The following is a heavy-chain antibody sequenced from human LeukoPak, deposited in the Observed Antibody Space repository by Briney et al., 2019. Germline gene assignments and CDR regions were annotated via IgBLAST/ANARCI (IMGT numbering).Heavy chain of an antibody. CDR2: TIPILGIA. Sequence: SVKVSFKASGGTFSSYAISWVRQAPGQGLEWMGRTIPILGIANYAQKFQGRVTITADKSTSTAYMELSSLRSEDTAVYYCARGGVVVTALFDYWGQGTLVTVSS. D-gene: IGHD2-21*02. V-gene: IGHV1-69*04. J-gene: IGHJ4*02. CDR3: ARGGVVVTALFDY. CDR1: GGTFSSYA.